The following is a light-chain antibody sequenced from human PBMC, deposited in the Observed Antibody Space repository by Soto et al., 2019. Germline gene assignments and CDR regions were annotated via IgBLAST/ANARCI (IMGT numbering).Light chain of an antibody. CDR3: AAWDKSLNGPWV. J-gene: IGLJ3*02. CDR2: SNN. V-gene: IGLV1-44*01. Sequence: QSVLTQPPSASGTPGQRVTIACSGSSSNIGSNTGNWYQQLPGTAPKLLIYSNNQRPSGVPDRFSGSKSGTSASLAISGLQSEDEAYYYCAAWDKSLNGPWVFGGGTKLNVL. CDR1: SSNIGSNT.